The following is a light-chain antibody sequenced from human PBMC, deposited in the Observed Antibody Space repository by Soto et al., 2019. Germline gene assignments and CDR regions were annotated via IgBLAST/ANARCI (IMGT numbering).Light chain of an antibody. CDR2: LAS. J-gene: IGKJ4*01. CDR3: QQYYSTPVT. V-gene: IGKV4-1*01. CDR1: QSVLYSSNNKNY. Sequence: DIVMTQSPDSLAVSLGERATINGKSSQSVLYSSNNKNYLAWYQQKPGQPPKLLIYLASTRESGVLDRFSGSGSGTDFTLTISSLQAEDVAVYYCQQYYSTPVTFGGGTKVEIK.